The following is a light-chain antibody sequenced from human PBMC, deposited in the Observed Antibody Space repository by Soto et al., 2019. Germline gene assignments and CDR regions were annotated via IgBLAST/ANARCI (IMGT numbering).Light chain of an antibody. CDR1: SSNIGSNP. J-gene: IGLJ3*02. CDR2: NSN. Sequence: QSVLTQPPSASWTPGQRVTLSCSGSSSNIGSNPVNWYQQLPGTAPKLLIYNSNQRPSGVPDRFSGSKSGTSASLAISGLQPEDEADCYCAAWDDSLNGWVFGGGTKVTVL. CDR3: AAWDDSLNGWV. V-gene: IGLV1-44*01.